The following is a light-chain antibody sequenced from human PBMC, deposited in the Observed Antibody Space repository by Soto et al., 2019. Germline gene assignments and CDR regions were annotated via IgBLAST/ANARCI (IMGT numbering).Light chain of an antibody. CDR1: QDIGTY. V-gene: IGKV1-9*01. J-gene: IGKJ4*01. CDR2: GSS. CDR3: QHLKTHPPS. Sequence: DIQLTQSPSFLSASVGDRVSITCRASQDIGTYLAWYQQKPGQAPRLLIYGSSILESGVPSRFSGRESGTEFTLTVSSLQPEDFATYYCQHLKTHPPSFGGGTKVEVK.